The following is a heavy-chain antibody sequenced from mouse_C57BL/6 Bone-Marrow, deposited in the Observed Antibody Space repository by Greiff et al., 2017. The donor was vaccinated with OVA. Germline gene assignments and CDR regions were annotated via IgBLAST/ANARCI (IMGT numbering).Heavy chain of an antibody. CDR1: GFNIKDDY. Sequence: VQLQQSGAELVRPGASVKLSCTASGFNIKDDYMHWVKQRPEQGLEWIGWIDPENGDTEYASKFQGKATITADTSSNTAYLQLSSLTSEDTAVDYGTTGGYDRFAYWGQGTLVTVSA. CDR3: TTGGYDRFAY. V-gene: IGHV14-4*01. CDR2: IDPENGDT. D-gene: IGHD2-2*01. J-gene: IGHJ3*01.